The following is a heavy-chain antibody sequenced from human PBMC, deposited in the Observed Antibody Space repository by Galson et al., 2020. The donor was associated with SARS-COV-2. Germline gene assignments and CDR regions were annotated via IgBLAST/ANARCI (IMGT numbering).Heavy chain of an antibody. D-gene: IGHD3-10*01. CDR1: GYTFTGYY. J-gene: IGHJ4*02. V-gene: IGHV1-2*02. CDR3: ARAEYYYGSGTIDY. CDR2: INPNSGGT. Sequence: GASVKVSCEASGYTFTGYYMHWVRQAPGQGLEWMGWINPNSGGTNYAQKFQGRVTMTRDTSISTAYMELSRLRSDDTAVYYCARAEYYYGSGTIDYWGQGTLVTVSS.